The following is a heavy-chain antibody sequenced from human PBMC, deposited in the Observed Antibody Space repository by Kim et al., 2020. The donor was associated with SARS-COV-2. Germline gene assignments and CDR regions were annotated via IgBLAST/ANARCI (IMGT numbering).Heavy chain of an antibody. V-gene: IGHV3-23*01. CDR1: GFTFNTYA. J-gene: IGHJ4*02. Sequence: GGSLRLSCAATGFTFNTYAMSWVRQAPGKGLEWVSSLSTIGGTTYHADSVKGRFTISRDGSKDSLYLQMNSLRAEDTAVHYCARWVHPGHFDYWGQGTLV. CDR3: ARWVHPGHFDY. CDR2: LSTIGGTT.